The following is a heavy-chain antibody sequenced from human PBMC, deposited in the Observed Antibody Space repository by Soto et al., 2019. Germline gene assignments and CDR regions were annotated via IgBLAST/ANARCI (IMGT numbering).Heavy chain of an antibody. Sequence: ASVKVSCKASGYTFTSYAMHWVRQAPGQRLEWTGWINAGNGNTKYSQKFQGRVTITRDTSASTAYMELSSLRSEDTAVYYCARDKGVLWFGELLYDYFDYWGQGTLVTVSS. V-gene: IGHV1-3*01. CDR3: ARDKGVLWFGELLYDYFDY. CDR1: GYTFTSYA. J-gene: IGHJ4*02. D-gene: IGHD3-10*01. CDR2: INAGNGNT.